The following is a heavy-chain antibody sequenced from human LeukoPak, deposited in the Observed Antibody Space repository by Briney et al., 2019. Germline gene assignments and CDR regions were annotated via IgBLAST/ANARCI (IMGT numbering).Heavy chain of an antibody. CDR3: ARGGTAMVKSPFDY. V-gene: IGHV1-69*13. J-gene: IGHJ4*02. CDR1: GYTFTSYG. D-gene: IGHD5-18*01. Sequence: SVKVSCKASGYTFTSYGISWVRQAPGQGLEWMGGIIPIFGTANYAQKFQGRVTITADESTSTAYMELSSLRSEDTAVYYCARGGTAMVKSPFDYWGQGTLVTVSS. CDR2: IIPIFGTA.